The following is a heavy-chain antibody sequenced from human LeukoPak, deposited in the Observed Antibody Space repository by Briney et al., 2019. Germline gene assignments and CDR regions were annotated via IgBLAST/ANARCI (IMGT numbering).Heavy chain of an antibody. D-gene: IGHD3-3*01. CDR1: GGSISSYY. J-gene: IGHJ6*02. Sequence: PSETLSLTCTVSGGSISSYYWSWIRQPAGKGLEWIGRIYTSGSTNYNPSLKSRVTMSVDTSKNQFSLKLSSVTAADTAVYYCARGPKPDFWSGYGTDVWGQGTTVTVSS. V-gene: IGHV4-4*07. CDR2: IYTSGST. CDR3: ARGPKPDFWSGYGTDV.